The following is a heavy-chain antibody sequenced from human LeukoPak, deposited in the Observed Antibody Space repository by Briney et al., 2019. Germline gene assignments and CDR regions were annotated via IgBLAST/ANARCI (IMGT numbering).Heavy chain of an antibody. Sequence: GGSLRLSCAASGFTFSSYWMSWVRQAPGKGLEWEANIKQDGSEKYYVDSVKGRFTISRDNAKNSLYLQMNSLRAEDTAVYYCARNYDFWSGSWGYFDYWGQGTLVTVSS. D-gene: IGHD3-3*01. CDR3: ARNYDFWSGSWGYFDY. J-gene: IGHJ4*02. V-gene: IGHV3-7*01. CDR1: GFTFSSYW. CDR2: IKQDGSEK.